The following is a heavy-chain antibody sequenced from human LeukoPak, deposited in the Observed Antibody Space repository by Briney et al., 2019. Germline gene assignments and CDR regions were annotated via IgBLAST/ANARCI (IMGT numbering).Heavy chain of an antibody. V-gene: IGHV3-33*01. CDR1: GFTFSRYG. Sequence: GGSLRLSCVASGFTFSRYGMHWVRQAPGKGLEWVAVILLDGSKEFYTDSVKGRFTISRDNSKNMLYLQMNSLRAEDTALYYCARAGWELLYYFDYWGQGTLVTVSS. J-gene: IGHJ4*02. CDR2: ILLDGSKE. D-gene: IGHD1-26*01. CDR3: ARAGWELLYYFDY.